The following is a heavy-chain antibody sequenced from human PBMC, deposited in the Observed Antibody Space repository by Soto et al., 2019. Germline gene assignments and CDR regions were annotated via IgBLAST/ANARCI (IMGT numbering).Heavy chain of an antibody. V-gene: IGHV1-8*01. CDR1: GYTFTGYD. CDR3: ARGRVIIGVDI. CDR2: MNPNSGNT. Sequence: QVQLVQSGAEVKKPGASVKVSCKASGYTFTGYDINWVRQATGQGLEWMGWMNPNSGNTNYAQKFQGIVTMTRKTSISSAYTEMSSLRSEDTAMYYCARGRVIIGVDICGQGTMVTVS. D-gene: IGHD3-22*01. J-gene: IGHJ3*02.